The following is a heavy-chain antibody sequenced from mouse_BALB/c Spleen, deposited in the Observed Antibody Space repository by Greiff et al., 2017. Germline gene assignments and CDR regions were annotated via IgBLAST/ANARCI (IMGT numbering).Heavy chain of an antibody. Sequence: VQLKESGAELVKPGASVKLSCTASGFNIKDTYMHWVKQRPEQGLEWIGRIDPANGNTKYDPKFQGKATITADTSSNTAYLQLSSLTSEDTAVYYCARRGVGYDYAMDYWGQGTSVTVSS. CDR2: IDPANGNT. J-gene: IGHJ4*01. D-gene: IGHD2-14*01. CDR1: GFNIKDTY. CDR3: ARRGVGYDYAMDY. V-gene: IGHV14-3*02.